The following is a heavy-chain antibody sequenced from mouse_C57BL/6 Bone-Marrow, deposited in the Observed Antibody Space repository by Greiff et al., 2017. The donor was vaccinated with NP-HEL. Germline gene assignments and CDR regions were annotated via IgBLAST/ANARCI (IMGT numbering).Heavy chain of an antibody. CDR3: ARSVVATYWYFDV. V-gene: IGHV1-78*01. CDR1: GYTFTDHT. J-gene: IGHJ1*03. D-gene: IGHD1-1*01. Sequence: VKLMESDAELVKPGASVKISCKVSGYTFTDHTIHWMKQRPEQGLEWIGYIYPRDGSTKYNEKFKGKATLTADKSSSTAYMQLNSLTSEDSAVYFCARSVVATYWYFDVWGTGTTVTVSS. CDR2: IYPRDGST.